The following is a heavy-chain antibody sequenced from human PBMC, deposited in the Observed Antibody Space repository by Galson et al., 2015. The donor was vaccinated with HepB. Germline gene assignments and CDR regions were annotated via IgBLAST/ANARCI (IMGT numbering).Heavy chain of an antibody. J-gene: IGHJ3*02. CDR3: ARDSNYDSSGYQPPDAFDI. D-gene: IGHD3-22*01. V-gene: IGHV3-11*05. CDR1: GFTFSDYY. CDR2: ISSSSSYT. Sequence: SLRLSCAASGFTFSDYYMSWIRQAPGKGLEWVSYISSSSSYTNYADSVKGRFTISRDNAKNSLYLQMNSLRAEDTAVYYCARDSNYDSSGYQPPDAFDIWGQGTMVTVSS.